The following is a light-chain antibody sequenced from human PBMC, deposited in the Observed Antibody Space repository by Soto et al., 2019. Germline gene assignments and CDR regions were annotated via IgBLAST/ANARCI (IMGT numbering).Light chain of an antibody. Sequence: EIVLTQSPGTLSLSPGERATLSCRASQSVSSSFLAWYQQKPGQAPRLLIYGASNRATDIPDRFSGSGSGTDFTLTISRLEPQDFAVYYCQQHVTSPRAFGQGTKVAIE. CDR2: GAS. J-gene: IGKJ1*01. CDR1: QSVSSSF. CDR3: QQHVTSPRA. V-gene: IGKV3-20*01.